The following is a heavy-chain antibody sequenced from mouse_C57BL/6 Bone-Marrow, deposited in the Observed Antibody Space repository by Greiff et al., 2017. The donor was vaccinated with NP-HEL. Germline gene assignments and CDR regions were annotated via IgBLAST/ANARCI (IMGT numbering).Heavy chain of an antibody. CDR1: GFTFSSYG. Sequence: EVQLQESGGDLVKPGGSLKLSCAASGFTFSSYGMSWVRQTPDKRLEWVATISSGGSYTYYPDSVKGRFTISRDNAKNTLYLQMSSLKSEDTAMYYCAREGWLGAYWGQGTLVTVSA. CDR3: AREGWLGAY. D-gene: IGHD2-3*01. V-gene: IGHV5-6*01. J-gene: IGHJ3*01. CDR2: ISSGGSYT.